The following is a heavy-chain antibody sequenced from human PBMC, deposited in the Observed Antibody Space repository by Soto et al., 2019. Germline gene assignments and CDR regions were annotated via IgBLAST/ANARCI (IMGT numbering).Heavy chain of an antibody. Sequence: PSETLYLTCTVSGGSVSSGSHYWSWIRQPPGKRLEWVGYVYYSGSTNYNPSLQSRVTISVDTSKNQFSLKMNSVTAADTAVYYCARGHDFWSGFSYFDYWGQGTLVNVSS. J-gene: IGHJ4*02. V-gene: IGHV4-61*01. CDR3: ARGHDFWSGFSYFDY. CDR1: GGSVSSGSHY. CDR2: VYYSGST. D-gene: IGHD3-3*01.